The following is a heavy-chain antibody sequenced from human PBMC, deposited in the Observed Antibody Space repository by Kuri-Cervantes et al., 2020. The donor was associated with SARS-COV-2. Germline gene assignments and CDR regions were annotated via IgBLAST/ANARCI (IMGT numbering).Heavy chain of an antibody. Sequence: GGSLRLSCAASGFTFSGSAMHWVRQASGKGLEWVGRIRSKANSYATAYAASVKGRFTISRDNSKNTLYLQMNSLRAEDTAVYYCAKDYRPQNVLRYFDWFDGYYFDYWGQGTLVTVSS. CDR3: AKDYRPQNVLRYFDWFDGYYFDY. D-gene: IGHD3-9*01. V-gene: IGHV3-73*01. CDR1: GFTFSGSA. J-gene: IGHJ4*02. CDR2: IRSKANSYAT.